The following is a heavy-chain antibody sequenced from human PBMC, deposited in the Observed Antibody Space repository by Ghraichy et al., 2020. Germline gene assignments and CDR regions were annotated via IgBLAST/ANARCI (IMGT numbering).Heavy chain of an antibody. D-gene: IGHD1-1*01. CDR1: GFIFSGFN. Sequence: GGSLRLSCEASGFIFSGFNMNWVRQAPGKGLEWVANVNQDVSERSYVESVRGRFTISRDNPKKSLYLQMNSLRVEDTAVYYCARWGTGNLDYWGQGTLVPGS. CDR2: VNQDVSER. CDR3: ARWGTGNLDY. V-gene: IGHV3-7*01. J-gene: IGHJ4*02.